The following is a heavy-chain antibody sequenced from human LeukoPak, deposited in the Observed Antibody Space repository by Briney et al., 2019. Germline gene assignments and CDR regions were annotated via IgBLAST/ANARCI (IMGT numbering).Heavy chain of an antibody. D-gene: IGHD6-13*01. J-gene: IGHJ5*02. Sequence: ASVMVSCKASGYTFTSYGISWVRQAPGQGLEWMGWISAYDGNTNYAQKLQGRVTMTTDTSTSTAYMELRSLRSDDTAVYYCARATAAGTEWFDPWGQGTLVTVSS. CDR3: ARATAAGTEWFDP. CDR1: GYTFTSYG. CDR2: ISAYDGNT. V-gene: IGHV1-18*01.